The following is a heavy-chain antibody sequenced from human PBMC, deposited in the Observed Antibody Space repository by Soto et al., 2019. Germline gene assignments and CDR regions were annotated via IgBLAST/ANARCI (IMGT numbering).Heavy chain of an antibody. Sequence: VQSGAEVKKSGASVKVSCQTSGYTFTSYGTNWVRQAPGQGLEWMGWITAYSGETHIAKKFQGRVTLATDKSTTTAFLEMRSLRSDDTAVYYCAKSIGPCGEGICLRRQFDSWGQGTQVTVSS. CDR1: GYTFTSYG. CDR3: AKSIGPCGEGICLRRQFDS. CDR2: ITAYSGET. D-gene: IGHD2-21*01. V-gene: IGHV1-18*01. J-gene: IGHJ4*02.